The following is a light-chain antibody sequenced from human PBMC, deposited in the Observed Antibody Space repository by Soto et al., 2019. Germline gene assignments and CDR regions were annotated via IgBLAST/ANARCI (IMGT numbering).Light chain of an antibody. CDR2: EVS. V-gene: IGLV2-14*01. J-gene: IGLJ3*02. CDR3: RSYTSSSTLEV. CDR1: SSDVGGYNY. Sequence: QSVLTQPASVAGSPGQSITISCTGTSSDVGGYNYVSWDQQHPGKAPKLMIYEVSNRPSGVSNRFSGSKSGNTGSLTISGLQAEDYADYDCRSYTSSSTLEVFGGGTKVTVL.